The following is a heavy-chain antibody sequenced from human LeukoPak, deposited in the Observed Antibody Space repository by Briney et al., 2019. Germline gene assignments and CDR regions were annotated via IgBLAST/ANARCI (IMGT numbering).Heavy chain of an antibody. V-gene: IGHV1-2*02. CDR1: GGTFSSYA. Sequence: ASVKVSCKASGGTFSSYAISWVRQAPGQGLEWMGCINPNSGGTNYAQKFQGRVTMTRDTSISTAYMELSRLRSDDTAVYYCARVPVTLYDFWSGPFDYWGQGTLVTVSS. D-gene: IGHD3-3*01. CDR2: INPNSGGT. CDR3: ARVPVTLYDFWSGPFDY. J-gene: IGHJ4*02.